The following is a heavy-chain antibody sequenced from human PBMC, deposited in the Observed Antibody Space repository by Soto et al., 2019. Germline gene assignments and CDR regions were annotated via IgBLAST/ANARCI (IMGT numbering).Heavy chain of an antibody. CDR1: GFTFSSYA. V-gene: IGHV3-23*01. Sequence: LAGYPRISCAASGFTFSSYAMTWVRQAPGKGLEWVSAISGSGGSTYYADPVKGRFTISRDNSKNTLYLQMNSLRAGDTAVYYCAKDRGSVGVVPPKGYYDGRDVWGQGTTVTVS. J-gene: IGHJ6*02. D-gene: IGHD3-16*01. CDR3: AKDRGSVGVVPPKGYYDGRDV. CDR2: ISGSGGST.